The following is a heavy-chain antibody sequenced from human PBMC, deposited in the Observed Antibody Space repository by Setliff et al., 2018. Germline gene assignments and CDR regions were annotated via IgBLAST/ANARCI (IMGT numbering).Heavy chain of an antibody. CDR2: INPSSGRT. V-gene: IGHV1-46*01. J-gene: IGHJ3*02. CDR3: ARDVFPYHYEGAFDI. D-gene: IGHD3-22*01. Sequence: ASVKVSWKASGYTFTSHYMHWVRQAPGLGLEWMGTINPSSGRTSYAQKFQGRVTMTRDTSTSTVYMDMSSLRSEDTAVYYCARDVFPYHYEGAFDIWGQGTMVTVPS. CDR1: GYTFTSHY.